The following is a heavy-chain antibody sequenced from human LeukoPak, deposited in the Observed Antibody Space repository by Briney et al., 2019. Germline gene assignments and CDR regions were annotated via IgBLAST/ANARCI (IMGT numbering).Heavy chain of an antibody. CDR2: INPSGGST. CDR3: ARDRQYPMISDAFDI. CDR1: GYTFTSYY. V-gene: IGHV1-46*01. D-gene: IGHD3-22*01. J-gene: IGHJ3*02. Sequence: ASVKVSCKASGYTFTSYYMHWVRQAPGQGLEWMGIINPSGGSTTYAQKFQGRVAMTRDTSTSTVYMELSSLRSEDTAVYYCARDRQYPMISDAFDIWGQGTMVTVSS.